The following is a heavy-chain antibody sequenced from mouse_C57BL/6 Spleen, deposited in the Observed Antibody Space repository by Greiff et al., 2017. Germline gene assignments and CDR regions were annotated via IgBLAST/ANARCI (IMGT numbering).Heavy chain of an antibody. CDR3: ARTPPYDWYFDV. Sequence: VQLQQPGAELVKPGASVKLSCKASGYTFTSYWMQWVKQRPGPGLEWIGEIDPSDSYTNYNHKFKGKATLTVDTSSSTAYMQLSSLTSADSAVYSCARTPPYDWYFDVGGTGTTVTVSS. CDR1: GYTFTSYW. V-gene: IGHV1-50*01. D-gene: IGHD1-1*01. CDR2: IDPSDSYT. J-gene: IGHJ1*03.